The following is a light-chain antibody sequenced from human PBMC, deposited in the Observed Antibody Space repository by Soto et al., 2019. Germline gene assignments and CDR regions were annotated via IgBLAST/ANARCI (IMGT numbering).Light chain of an antibody. CDR1: QSIGGW. V-gene: IGKV1-5*01. CDR3: QQYNSYSPYT. J-gene: IGKJ2*01. CDR2: DAS. Sequence: DIPMTQSPSTLSASVGDRVTITCRASQSIGGWLAWYQQKPGKAPKLLIYDASGLESGVPSRFSGSGSETEFTLPISSLPPEDFATYYCQQYNSYSPYTFGQGTNLEIK.